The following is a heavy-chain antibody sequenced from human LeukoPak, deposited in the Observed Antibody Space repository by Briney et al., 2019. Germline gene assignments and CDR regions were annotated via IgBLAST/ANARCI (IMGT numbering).Heavy chain of an antibody. V-gene: IGHV1-69*04. CDR3: ARDGPPGYCSSTSCYSNWFDP. Sequence: SVKVSCKASGGTFSSYAISWVRQAPGQGLEWMGRIIPIPGIANYAQKFQGRVTITADKSTSTAYMELSSLRSEDTAVYYCARDGPPGYCSSTSCYSNWFDPWGQGTLVTVSS. J-gene: IGHJ5*02. D-gene: IGHD2-2*01. CDR1: GGTFSSYA. CDR2: IIPIPGIA.